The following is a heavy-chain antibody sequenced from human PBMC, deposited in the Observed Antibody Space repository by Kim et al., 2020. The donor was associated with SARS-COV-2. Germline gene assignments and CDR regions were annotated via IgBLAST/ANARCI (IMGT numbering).Heavy chain of an antibody. CDR2: ISYDGSNK. D-gene: IGHD2-15*01. CDR3: ARDELGAATPEYDFDY. V-gene: IGHV3-30*04. J-gene: IGHJ4*02. CDR1: GFTFSSYA. Sequence: GGSLRLSCAASGFTFSSYAMHWVRQAPGKGLEWVAVISYDGSNKYYVDSVKGRFTISRDNSKNTLYLQMNSLRAEDTAVYYCARDELGAATPEYDFDYWGQGTLVPFSS.